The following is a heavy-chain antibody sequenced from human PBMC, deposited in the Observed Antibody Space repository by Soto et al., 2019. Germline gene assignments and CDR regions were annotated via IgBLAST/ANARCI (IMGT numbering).Heavy chain of an antibody. CDR3: VKQAHGLDGVAFDY. Sequence: GGSLRLSCSASGFIFSETTIYWVRQVPGKGMEAISAVSTSGRSTYYADSVKDRFTISRDNSKNTLFLQMGSLRPEDTAIYYCVKQAHGLDGVAFDYWGQGTQVTVS. CDR1: GFIFSETT. D-gene: IGHD2-15*01. CDR2: VSTSGRST. J-gene: IGHJ4*02. V-gene: IGHV3-64D*06.